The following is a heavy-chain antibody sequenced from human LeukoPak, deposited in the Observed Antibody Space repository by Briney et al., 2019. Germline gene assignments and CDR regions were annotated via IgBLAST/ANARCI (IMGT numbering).Heavy chain of an antibody. J-gene: IGHJ6*04. CDR2: IWYDGSNK. D-gene: IGHD2-2*01. V-gene: IGHV3-33*01. Sequence: GRSLRLSCAASGFTFSSYGMHWVRQAPGKGLEWVAVIWYDGSNKYYADSVKGRFTISRDNSKNTLYLQMNSLRAEDTAVYYCARASYCSSTSCFKMGYYGMDVWGKGTTVTVSS. CDR1: GFTFSSYG. CDR3: ARASYCSSTSCFKMGYYGMDV.